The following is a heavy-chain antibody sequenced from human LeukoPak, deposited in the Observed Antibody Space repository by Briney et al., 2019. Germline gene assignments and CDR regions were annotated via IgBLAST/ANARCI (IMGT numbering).Heavy chain of an antibody. CDR2: INPNSGGT. V-gene: IGHV1-2*02. J-gene: IGHJ6*02. Sequence: GASVKVSCKASGYIFTAYYMHWVRQAPGQGLEWMGWINPNSGGTNYAQKFQGRVTVTRDKSISTAYLQWSSLKASDTAMYYCARRGRPYDILTGDYYYYYGMDVWGQGTTVTVSS. CDR1: GYIFTAYY. D-gene: IGHD3-9*01. CDR3: ARRGRPYDILTGDYYYYYGMDV.